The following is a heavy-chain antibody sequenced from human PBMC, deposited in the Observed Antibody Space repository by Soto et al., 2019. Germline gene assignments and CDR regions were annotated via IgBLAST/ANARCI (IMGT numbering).Heavy chain of an antibody. CDR2: IIPILGIA. CDR3: ASLMSSGYYYGMDV. D-gene: IGHD3-10*01. V-gene: IGHV1-69*04. J-gene: IGHJ6*02. CDR1: GYTFSAYD. Sequence: SVKVSCKTAGYTFSAYDIYWVRQAPGQGLEWMGRIIPILGIANYAQKFQGRVTITADKSTSTAYMELSSLRSEDTAVYYCASLMSSGYYYGMDVWGQGTTVTVSS.